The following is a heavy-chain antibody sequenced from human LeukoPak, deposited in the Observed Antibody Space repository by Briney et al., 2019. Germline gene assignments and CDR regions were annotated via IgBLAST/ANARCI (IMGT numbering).Heavy chain of an antibody. V-gene: IGHV3-7*01. Sequence: GGSLRLSCAASGFIFSSYWMTWVRQAPGKGLEWVANIKQDGSEKYYVDSVKGRFTISRDNAKKSLYLQMNSQRVEDTAVYYCVGGSHMDVWGKGTTVTVFS. J-gene: IGHJ6*03. CDR3: VGGSHMDV. CDR1: GFIFSSYW. D-gene: IGHD3-16*01. CDR2: IKQDGSEK.